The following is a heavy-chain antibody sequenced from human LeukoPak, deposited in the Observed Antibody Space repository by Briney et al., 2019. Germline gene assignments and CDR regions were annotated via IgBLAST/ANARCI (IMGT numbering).Heavy chain of an antibody. D-gene: IGHD5-18*01. CDR2: INRRGST. Sequence: SETLSLTCAVSGGSISSSNWWSWVRQPPGKGLEWIGEINRRGSTNYNPSLKSRVTISVDTSKNQFSLKLSSVTAADTAVYYCARGKPWIQLWSPYFDYWGQGTLVTVSS. V-gene: IGHV4-4*02. J-gene: IGHJ4*02. CDR1: GGSISSSNW. CDR3: ARGKPWIQLWSPYFDY.